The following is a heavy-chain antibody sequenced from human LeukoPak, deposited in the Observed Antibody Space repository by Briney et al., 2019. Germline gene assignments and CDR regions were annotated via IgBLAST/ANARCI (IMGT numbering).Heavy chain of an antibody. V-gene: IGHV3-30*01. CDR1: GFTFSSYA. J-gene: IGHJ4*02. CDR3: ATTVWTGQFPDYFDV. CDR2: ISYDGSNK. D-gene: IGHD1-1*01. Sequence: GGSLRLSCAASGFTFSSYAMHWVRQAPGKGLEWVAVISYDGSNKYYADSVRGRFTISRDNSKNTLYLQMNSLRAEDTAVYYCATTVWTGQFPDYFDVWGQGTLVTVSS.